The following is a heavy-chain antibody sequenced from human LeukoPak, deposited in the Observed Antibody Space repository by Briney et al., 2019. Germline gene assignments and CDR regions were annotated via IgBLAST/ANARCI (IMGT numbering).Heavy chain of an antibody. V-gene: IGHV1-3*03. CDR1: GYTFTSYA. Sequence: ASVKVSCKASGYTFTSYAMHWVRQAPGQRLEWMGWINAGNGNTKYSQEVQGRVTITRATSPSTAYMELNSLRSEDVAVYYCAREPRITIFGVVIKDYYYMDVWGKGTTVTVSS. J-gene: IGHJ6*03. CDR3: AREPRITIFGVVIKDYYYMDV. D-gene: IGHD3-3*01. CDR2: INAGNGNT.